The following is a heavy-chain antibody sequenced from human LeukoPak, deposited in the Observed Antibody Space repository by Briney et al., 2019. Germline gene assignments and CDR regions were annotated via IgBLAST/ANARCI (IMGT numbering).Heavy chain of an antibody. CDR1: GGTFSSYA. J-gene: IGHJ3*02. V-gene: IGHV1-69*05. D-gene: IGHD1-26*01. Sequence: SVKVSCKASGGTFSSYASSWVRQAPGQGLGWVGGIIPIFGTANYAQKFQGRVTITTDESTSTAYMELSSLRYEGTAVYYCASFRKVGAAPRDAFDICGQGKMVTVTA. CDR2: IIPIFGTA. CDR3: ASFRKVGAAPRDAFDI.